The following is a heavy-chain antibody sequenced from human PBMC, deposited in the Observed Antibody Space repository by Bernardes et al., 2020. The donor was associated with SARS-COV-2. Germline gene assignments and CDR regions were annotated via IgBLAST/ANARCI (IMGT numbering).Heavy chain of an antibody. Sequence: ASVKVSCKVSGYTLTELSMHWVRQAPGKGLEWMGGFDPEDGETIYAQKFQGRVTMTEDTSTDTAYMELSSLRSEDTAVYYCATAPAICGSYSLQLRSGIEPCYYYGMDVWGQGTTVTVSS. CDR1: GYTLTELS. CDR2: FDPEDGET. D-gene: IGHD1-26*01. CDR3: ATAPAICGSYSLQLRSGIEPCYYYGMDV. J-gene: IGHJ6*02. V-gene: IGHV1-24*01.